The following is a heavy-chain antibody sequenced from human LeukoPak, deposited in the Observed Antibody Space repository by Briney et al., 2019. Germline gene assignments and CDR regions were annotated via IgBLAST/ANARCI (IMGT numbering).Heavy chain of an antibody. V-gene: IGHV1-2*06. J-gene: IGHJ4*02. CDR3: ARSSSGWLYYFDY. D-gene: IGHD6-19*01. CDR1: GYTFTSYH. Sequence: GASVKVSCKASGYTFTSYHMHWVRQAPGQGLEWMGRINPNSGGTNYAQKFQGRVTMTRDTSISTAYMELSRLRSDDTAVHYCARSSSGWLYYFDYWGQGTLVTVSS. CDR2: INPNSGGT.